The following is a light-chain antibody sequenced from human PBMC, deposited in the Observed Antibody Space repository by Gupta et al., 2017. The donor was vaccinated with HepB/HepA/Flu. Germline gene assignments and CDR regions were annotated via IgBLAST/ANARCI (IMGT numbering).Light chain of an antibody. V-gene: IGKV4-1*01. CDR2: WAS. CDR1: QSVLYSSNNKNY. J-gene: IGKJ1*01. CDR3: QQYYSIPRT. Sequence: DIVMTQSPASLAVSLGERATINCKSSQSVLYSSNNKNYLAWYQQKPGQPPKLLIYWASTRESGVPDRFSGSGSGTDFTLTISSLQAEDVAVYYCQQYYSIPRTFGQGTKVEIK.